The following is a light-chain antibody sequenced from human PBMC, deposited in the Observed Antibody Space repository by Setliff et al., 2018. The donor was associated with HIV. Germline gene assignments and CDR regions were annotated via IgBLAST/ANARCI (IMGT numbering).Light chain of an antibody. CDR3: NSYTAASTQV. CDR1: GSDFGGFNY. J-gene: IGLJ3*02. Sequence: QSVLTQPASVSGSPGQSITISCTGSGSDFGGFNYVSWYQQHPGKAPKLLLYEVSNRPSGVSVRFSGSKSGNTASLTISGLQAEDEADYYCNSYTAASTQVFGGGTKGTVL. CDR2: EVS. V-gene: IGLV2-14*01.